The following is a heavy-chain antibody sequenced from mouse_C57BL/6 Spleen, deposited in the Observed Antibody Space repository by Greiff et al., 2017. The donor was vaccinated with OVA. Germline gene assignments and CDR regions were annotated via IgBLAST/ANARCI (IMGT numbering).Heavy chain of an antibody. CDR3: ARGGDYGNPAWFAY. D-gene: IGHD2-1*01. CDR1: GYTFTSYG. CDR2: IYPRSGNT. J-gene: IGHJ3*01. V-gene: IGHV1-81*01. Sequence: VQLQQSGAELARPGASVKLSCKASGYTFTSYGLSWVKQSTGQGLEWIGEIYPRSGNTYYNEKFKGKATLTADKSSSTAYMELRSLTSEDSAVYFCARGGDYGNPAWFAYWGQGTLVTVSA.